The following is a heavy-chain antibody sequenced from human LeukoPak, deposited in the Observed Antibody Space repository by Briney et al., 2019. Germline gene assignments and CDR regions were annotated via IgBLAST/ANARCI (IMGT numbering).Heavy chain of an antibody. J-gene: IGHJ6*02. CDR3: ARDRVTTVPFYYYYGMDV. D-gene: IGHD4-11*01. CDR2: IYSGGST. CDR1: GFTVSSNY. V-gene: IGHV3-53*05. Sequence: PGGSLRLSCAASGFTVSSNYMSWVRQAPGKGLEWVSVIYSGGSTYYADSVKGRFTISRDNSKNTLYLQMNSLRAEDTAVYYCARDRVTTVPFYYYYGMDVWGQGTTVTVSS.